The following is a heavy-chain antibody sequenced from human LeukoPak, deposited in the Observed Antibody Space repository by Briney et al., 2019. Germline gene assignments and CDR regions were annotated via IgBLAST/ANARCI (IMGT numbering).Heavy chain of an antibody. CDR3: ARAYCSGGSCYLLVRSGFDY. CDR2: INPNSGGT. V-gene: IGHV1-2*02. J-gene: IGHJ4*02. Sequence: GASVKVSCKASGYTFTGYYMHWVRQAPGQGLEWMGWINPNSGGTNYAQKFQGRVTMTRDTSISTAYMELSRLRSDDTAVYYCARAYCSGGSCYLLVRSGFDYWGQGTLVTVSS. CDR1: GYTFTGYY. D-gene: IGHD2-15*01.